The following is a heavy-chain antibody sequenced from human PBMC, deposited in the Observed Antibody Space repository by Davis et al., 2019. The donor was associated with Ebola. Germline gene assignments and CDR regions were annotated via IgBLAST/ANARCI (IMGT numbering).Heavy chain of an antibody. Sequence: AASVKVSCKASGYTFTSYGISWVRQAPGQGLEWMGWISAYNGNTNYAQKFQGRVTITADESTSTAYMELSSLRSEDTAVYYCARVSHDYSNYVGNWFDPWGQGTLVTVSS. V-gene: IGHV1-18*01. D-gene: IGHD4-11*01. CDR2: ISAYNGNT. CDR1: GYTFTSYG. J-gene: IGHJ5*02. CDR3: ARVSHDYSNYVGNWFDP.